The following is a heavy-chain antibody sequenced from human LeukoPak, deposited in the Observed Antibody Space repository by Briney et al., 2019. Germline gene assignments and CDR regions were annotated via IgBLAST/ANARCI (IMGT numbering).Heavy chain of an antibody. D-gene: IGHD4-17*01. CDR2: ISWNSGSM. J-gene: IGHJ6*02. CDR3: AKDRGGYTVTTRPYYYYYGMDV. Sequence: PGGSLRLSCAASGFTFDDYAMHWVRQAPGKGLEWVSGISWNSGSMGYADSVKGRFTISRDNAKNSLYLQMNSLRAEDTALYYCAKDRGGYTVTTRPYYYYYGMDVWGQGTTVTVSS. CDR1: GFTFDDYA. V-gene: IGHV3-9*01.